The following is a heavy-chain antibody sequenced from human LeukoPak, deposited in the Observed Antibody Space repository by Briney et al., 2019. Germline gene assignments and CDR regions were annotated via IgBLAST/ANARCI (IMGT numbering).Heavy chain of an antibody. Sequence: SETLSLTCAVSGGSISSSNWWSWVRQPPGKGLEWIGEIYHSGSTNYNPSLKSRVTISVDKSKNQFSLKLSSVTAADTAVYYCARTEGGIVARTRHFDYWGQGTLVTVSS. CDR1: GGSISSSNW. CDR3: ARTEGGIVARTRHFDY. V-gene: IGHV4-4*02. D-gene: IGHD6-6*01. J-gene: IGHJ4*02. CDR2: IYHSGST.